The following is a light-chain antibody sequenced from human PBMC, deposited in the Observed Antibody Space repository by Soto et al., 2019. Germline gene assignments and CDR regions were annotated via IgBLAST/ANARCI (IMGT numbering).Light chain of an antibody. Sequence: QSALTQPPSASGSPGQSVTIACTGTSSDVGGYNYVSWYQQHPGKAPKLMIYEVSKRPSGVPDRFSGSKSGNTASLTVSGLPAEDEADYYCNSYAGSNNFLFGTGTKLTVL. CDR3: NSYAGSNNFL. CDR1: SSDVGGYNY. CDR2: EVS. J-gene: IGLJ1*01. V-gene: IGLV2-8*01.